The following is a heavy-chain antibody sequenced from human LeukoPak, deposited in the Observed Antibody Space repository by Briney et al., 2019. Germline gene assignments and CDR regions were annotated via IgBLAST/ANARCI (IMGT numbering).Heavy chain of an antibody. D-gene: IGHD5-24*01. Sequence: PSETLSLTCTVSGGSISSYYWSWIRQPPGKGLEWIGYFSYSGGTNYSPSLKSRVTISVDTSKNQFYPKMNSVTAADTAVYYCAREDDDGYSGFDYWGQGTLVTVSS. J-gene: IGHJ4*02. CDR2: FSYSGGT. CDR3: AREDDDGYSGFDY. CDR1: GGSISSYY. V-gene: IGHV4-59*01.